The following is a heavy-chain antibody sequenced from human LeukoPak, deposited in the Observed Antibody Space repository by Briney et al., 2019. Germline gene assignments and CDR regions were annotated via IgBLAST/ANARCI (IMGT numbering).Heavy chain of an antibody. CDR3: AREGQAAAVYFDY. CDR2: INSDGSTA. J-gene: IGHJ4*02. D-gene: IGHD6-13*01. V-gene: IGHV3-74*01. Sequence: QTGGSLRLSCAASGFIFSNYWMSWVRQAPGKGLEWVSRINSDGSTANADSVKSRVTISRDNAKNTVYLQMNSLRGEDTAVYYCAREGQAAAVYFDYWGQGTLVTVSS. CDR1: GFIFSNYW.